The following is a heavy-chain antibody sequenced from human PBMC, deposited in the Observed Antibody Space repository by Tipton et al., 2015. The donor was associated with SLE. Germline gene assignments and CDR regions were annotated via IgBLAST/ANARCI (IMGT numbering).Heavy chain of an antibody. CDR2: IYSGGST. J-gene: IGHJ3*02. D-gene: IGHD3-22*01. CDR1: GFTVSSNY. V-gene: IGHV3-53*04. Sequence: SLRLSCAASGFTVSSNYMSWVRQAPGKGLEWVSVIYSGGSTYYADPVKGRFTISRQNSKNTLYLQMNSLRAEDTAVYYCARAMSYYYYDSSDAFDIWGQGTMVTVSS. CDR3: ARAMSYYYYDSSDAFDI.